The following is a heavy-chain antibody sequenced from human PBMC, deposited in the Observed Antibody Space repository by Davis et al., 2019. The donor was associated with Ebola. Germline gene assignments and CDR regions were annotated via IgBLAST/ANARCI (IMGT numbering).Heavy chain of an antibody. CDR2: INSDGSST. Sequence: HTGGSLRLSCAASGFSFSSYGMNWVRQAPGKGLVWVSRINSDGSSTSYADSVKGRFTISRDNAKNTLYLQMNSLRAEDTAVYYCAREDYGDYFDYWGQGTLVTVSS. D-gene: IGHD4-17*01. J-gene: IGHJ4*02. V-gene: IGHV3-74*01. CDR3: AREDYGDYFDY. CDR1: GFSFSSYG.